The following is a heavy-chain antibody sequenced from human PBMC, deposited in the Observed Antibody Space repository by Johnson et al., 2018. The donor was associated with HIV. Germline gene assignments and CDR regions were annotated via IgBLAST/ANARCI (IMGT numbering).Heavy chain of an antibody. D-gene: IGHD3-10*01. V-gene: IGHV3-66*02. CDR3: AKWWFRELLPNAFDL. CDR2: IYSGGST. J-gene: IGHJ3*01. Sequence: VQLVESGGGLVQPGGSLRLSCAASGFTVSSNYMSWVRQAPGKGLEWVSVIYSGGSTYYADSGKGRFTISRDNSKNTLYLQMNSLRAEDTAVYYCAKWWFRELLPNAFDLWGQGTMVTVSS. CDR1: GFTVSSNY.